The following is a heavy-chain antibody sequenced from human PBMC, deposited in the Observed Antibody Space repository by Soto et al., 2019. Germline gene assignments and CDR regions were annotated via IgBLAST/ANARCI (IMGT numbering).Heavy chain of an antibody. J-gene: IGHJ3*02. V-gene: IGHV3-15*01. Sequence: GGSLRLSCAAFGFTFSNAWMSWVRQAPGKGLEWVGRIKSKTDGGTTDYAAPVKGSFTISRDDSKNTLYLQMNSLKTEDTAVYYCTTDWSQKPDAFDIWGQGTMVTVSS. CDR1: GFTFSNAW. CDR3: TTDWSQKPDAFDI. CDR2: IKSKTDGGTT.